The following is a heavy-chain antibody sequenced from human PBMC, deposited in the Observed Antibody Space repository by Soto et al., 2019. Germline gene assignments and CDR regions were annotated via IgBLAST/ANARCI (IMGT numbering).Heavy chain of an antibody. J-gene: IGHJ4*02. CDR2: IYYSGST. CDR1: GGSISSSSYY. CDR3: ARHSSYDILTGYYPYYFDY. Sequence: SETLSLTCTVSGGSISSSSYYWGWIRQPPGKGLEWIGSIYYSGSTYYNPSLKSRVTISVDTSKNQFSLKLSSVTAADTAVYYCARHSSYDILTGYYPYYFDYWGQGTLVTVSS. D-gene: IGHD3-9*01. V-gene: IGHV4-39*01.